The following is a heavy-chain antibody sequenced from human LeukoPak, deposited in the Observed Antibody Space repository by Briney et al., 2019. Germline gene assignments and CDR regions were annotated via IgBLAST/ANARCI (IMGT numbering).Heavy chain of an antibody. V-gene: IGHV3-23*01. CDR1: GFTFSSYA. CDR2: ISGSGDST. Sequence: PGGSLRLSCAASGFTFSSYAMSWVRQAPGKGLEWVSAISGSGDSTYYADSVKGRFTISRDNSKNTLYLQMNSLRAEDTAVYYCAKGPMVRGVIRSLDYWGQGTLVTVSS. CDR3: AKGPMVRGVIRSLDY. D-gene: IGHD3-10*01. J-gene: IGHJ4*02.